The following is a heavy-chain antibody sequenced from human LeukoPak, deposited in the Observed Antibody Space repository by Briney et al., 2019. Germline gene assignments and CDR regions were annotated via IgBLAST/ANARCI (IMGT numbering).Heavy chain of an antibody. CDR1: GGSISSYY. Sequence: SETLSLTCTVSGGSISSYYWSWIRQPPGKGLEWIGYIYYSGSTNYNPSLKSRVTISVDTSKNQFSLKLSSVTAADTAVYYCATSHYYDSSGYSGAFPGDNWFDPWGQGTLVTVSS. J-gene: IGHJ5*02. CDR2: IYYSGST. V-gene: IGHV4-59*12. CDR3: ATSHYYDSSGYSGAFPGDNWFDP. D-gene: IGHD3-22*01.